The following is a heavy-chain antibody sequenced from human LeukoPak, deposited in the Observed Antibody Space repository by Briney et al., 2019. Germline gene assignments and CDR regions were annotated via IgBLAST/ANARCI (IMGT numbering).Heavy chain of an antibody. D-gene: IGHD3-10*01. CDR2: MNPNSGNT. Sequence: ASVKVSCKASGYTFTSYDINWVRQATGQGLEWMGWMNPNSGNTGYAQKFQGRVTMTRNTSISTAYMELSSLRSEDTAVYYCARARMSLGDFDYWGQGTLVTVSS. CDR1: GYTFTSYD. CDR3: ARARMSLGDFDY. V-gene: IGHV1-8*01. J-gene: IGHJ4*02.